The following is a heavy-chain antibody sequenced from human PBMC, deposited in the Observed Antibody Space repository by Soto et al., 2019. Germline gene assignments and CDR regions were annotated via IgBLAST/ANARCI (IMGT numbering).Heavy chain of an antibody. J-gene: IGHJ6*02. CDR3: ARDFTDSSGPTLGMGV. V-gene: IGHV4-31*03. Sequence: QVQLQESGPGLVKPSQTLSLTCTVSGGSISSGGYYWSWIRQHPGKGLEWIGYIYYSGSTYYNPSLKSRVTISVDTSKIQFSLELSSVTAAVTAVYYCARDFTDSSGPTLGMGVWGQGTTVTVSS. CDR1: GGSISSGGYY. CDR2: IYYSGST. D-gene: IGHD6-19*01.